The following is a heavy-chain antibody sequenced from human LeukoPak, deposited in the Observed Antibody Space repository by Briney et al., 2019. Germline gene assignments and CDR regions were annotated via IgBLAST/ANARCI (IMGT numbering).Heavy chain of an antibody. CDR1: VYTFTGYY. CDR2: INPNSGGT. D-gene: IGHD4-17*01. V-gene: IGHV1-2*06. CDR3: ARVKMTTVTTYDY. J-gene: IGHJ4*02. Sequence: ASVKVSCKASVYTFTGYYMHWVRQAPGQGLEWMGRINPNSGGTNYAQKFQGRVTMTRDTSISTAYMELSRLRSDDTAVYYCARVKMTTVTTYDYWGQGTLVTVSS.